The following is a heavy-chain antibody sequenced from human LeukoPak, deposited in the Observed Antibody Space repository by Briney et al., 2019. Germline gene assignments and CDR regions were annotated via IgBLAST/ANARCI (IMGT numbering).Heavy chain of an antibody. CDR2: ISSSGTTI. D-gene: IGHD2-15*01. V-gene: IGHV3-11*04. Sequence: GGSLRLSCAVSGFTFSDYYMSWIRQAPGKGLEWVSYISSSGTTIYYAERRFTISRDNAKNSLYLLMNSLRAEDTAIYYCARGYCSGGSCYGGDYWGQGTLVTVSS. CDR1: GFTFSDYY. J-gene: IGHJ4*02. CDR3: ARGYCSGGSCYGGDY.